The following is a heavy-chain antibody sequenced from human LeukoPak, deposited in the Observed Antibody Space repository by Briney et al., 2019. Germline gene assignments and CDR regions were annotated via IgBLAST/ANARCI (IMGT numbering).Heavy chain of an antibody. CDR3: ARASIAAAGPHDVYDI. Sequence: GSLRLSWAASGFTFSSHAMHWVRQAPGKGLEYVSAIRSDGSETWYRNSVKGRFTISRDNSKKMLYLQMGSLRAEDMAVYYCARASIAAAGPHDVYDIWGRGTMVTVSS. CDR2: IRSDGSET. J-gene: IGHJ3*02. V-gene: IGHV3-64*01. D-gene: IGHD6-13*01. CDR1: GFTFSSHA.